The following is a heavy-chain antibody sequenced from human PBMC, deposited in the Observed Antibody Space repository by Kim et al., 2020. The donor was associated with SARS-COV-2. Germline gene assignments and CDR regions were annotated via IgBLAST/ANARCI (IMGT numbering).Heavy chain of an antibody. CDR3: TRQHPGYSSSWWSWYFDL. CDR2: IRSKANSYAT. V-gene: IGHV3-73*01. Sequence: GGSLRLSCAASGFTFSGSAMHWVRQASGKGLEWVGRIRSKANSYATAYAASVKGRFTISRDDSKNTAYLQMNSLKTEDTAVYYCTRQHPGYSSSWWSWYFDLWGRGTLVTVSS. D-gene: IGHD6-13*01. J-gene: IGHJ2*01. CDR1: GFTFSGSA.